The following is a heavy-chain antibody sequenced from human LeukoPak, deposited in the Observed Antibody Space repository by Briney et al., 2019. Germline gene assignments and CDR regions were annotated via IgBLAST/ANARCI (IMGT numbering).Heavy chain of an antibody. CDR3: ARDKGGSYFRYYYYGMDV. V-gene: IGHV1-18*01. Sequence: ASVKVSCKASGYTLTSYGIGWVRQAPGQGLEWMGWISAYNGNTNYAQKLQGRVTMTTDTSTSTAYMELRSLRSDDTAVYYCARDKGGSYFRYYYYGMDVWGQGTTVTVSS. J-gene: IGHJ6*02. D-gene: IGHD1-26*01. CDR1: GYTLTSYG. CDR2: ISAYNGNT.